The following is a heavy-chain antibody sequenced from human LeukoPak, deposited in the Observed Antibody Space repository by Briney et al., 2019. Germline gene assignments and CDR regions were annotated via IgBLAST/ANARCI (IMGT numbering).Heavy chain of an antibody. CDR2: INQDRSEE. J-gene: IGHJ4*02. CDR3: VRDGGVSGYDLLDY. D-gene: IGHD5-12*01. V-gene: IGHV3-7*01. CDR1: GFTFSNYW. Sequence: AGGSLRLSCAASGFTFSNYWMTWVRQAPGKGLEWVAHINQDRSEEHYMDSVKARFTISRDNAKNSLSLQMNSLRAEDTAVYYCVRDGGVSGYDLLDYWGQGTLVTVSS.